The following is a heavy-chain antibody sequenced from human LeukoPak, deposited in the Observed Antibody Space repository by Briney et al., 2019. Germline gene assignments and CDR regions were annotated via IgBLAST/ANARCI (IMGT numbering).Heavy chain of an antibody. J-gene: IGHJ4*02. CDR3: ARGQEYCSSTSCYTGGPNFDY. CDR1: GGSISSYY. D-gene: IGHD2-2*02. Sequence: SETLSLTCTVSGGSISSYYWSWIRQPAGKGLEWIGRIYTSGGTNYNPSLKSRVTMSVDTSKNQFSLKLSSVTAADTAVYYCARGQEYCSSTSCYTGGPNFDYWGQGTLVTVSS. CDR2: IYTSGGT. V-gene: IGHV4-4*07.